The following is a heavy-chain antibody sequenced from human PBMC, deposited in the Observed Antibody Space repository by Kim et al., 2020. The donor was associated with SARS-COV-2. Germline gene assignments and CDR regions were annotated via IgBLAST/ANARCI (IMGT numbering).Heavy chain of an antibody. Sequence: SETLSLTCTVSGGSISSGDYYWSWIRQPPGKGLEWIGYIYYSGSTYYNPSLKSRVTISVDTSKNQFSLKLSSVTAADTAVYYCARVPAEDYGDYEPWFDPWGQGTLVTVSS. J-gene: IGHJ5*02. CDR1: GGSISSGDYY. V-gene: IGHV4-30-4*01. CDR3: ARVPAEDYGDYEPWFDP. CDR2: IYYSGST. D-gene: IGHD4-17*01.